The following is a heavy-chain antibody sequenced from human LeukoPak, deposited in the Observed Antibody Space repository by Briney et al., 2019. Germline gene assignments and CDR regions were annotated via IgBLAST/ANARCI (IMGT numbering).Heavy chain of an antibody. D-gene: IGHD6-19*01. CDR1: GFSWSSYW. CDR2: IKTDGSVK. J-gene: IGHJ4*02. CDR3: ARQRGSSGWYD. V-gene: IGHV3-7*01. Sequence: GGSLRLSCAASGFSWSSYWINWVRQAPGKWLEWVANIKTDGSVKFYVDSVKGRFTISRDNAKNSLYLQMNSLRAEDTAVYYCARQRGSSGWYDWGQGTLVTVSS.